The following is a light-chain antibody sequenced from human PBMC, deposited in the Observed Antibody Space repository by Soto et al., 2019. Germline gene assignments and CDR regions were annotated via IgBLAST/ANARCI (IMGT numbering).Light chain of an antibody. J-gene: IGLJ1*01. V-gene: IGLV2-8*01. Sequence: LAQPPSASGSPGQSVTISCTGTSSDVGGYNYVSWYQQHPGKAPKLMIYEVNKRPSGGPDRFSGSKSGNTASLTFSWLQAEDEADYYCKSYEGSNIYVFGTGTKVTVL. CDR1: SSDVGGYNY. CDR3: KSYEGSNIYV. CDR2: EVN.